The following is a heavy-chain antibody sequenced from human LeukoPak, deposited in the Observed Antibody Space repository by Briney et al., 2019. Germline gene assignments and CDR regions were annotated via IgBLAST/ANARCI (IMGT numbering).Heavy chain of an antibody. Sequence: TGGSLRLSCAASGFSFSSYAMSWVRQAPGKGLVWVSDISGSGDSSYHADSVKGRFTISRDNSKRMLYLQMNSLRAEDTAVYYCAKGPGAIISLSIYWGQGTLVTVSS. V-gene: IGHV3-23*01. CDR1: GFSFSSYA. CDR3: AKGPGAIISLSIY. J-gene: IGHJ4*02. CDR2: ISGSGDSS. D-gene: IGHD2-2*02.